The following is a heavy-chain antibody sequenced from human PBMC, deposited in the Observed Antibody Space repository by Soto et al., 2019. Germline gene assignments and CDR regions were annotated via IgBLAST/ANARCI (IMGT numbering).Heavy chain of an antibody. CDR1: GGTFSTSA. D-gene: IGHD3-3*02. Sequence: QVQLVQSGAEVKKPGSSVKVSCKASGGTFSTSAISWVRQAPGQGLEWVGGIMPVFPTPDYAQNFQGRVTITADESTTTAYMELTSLRADDTAVYYCERAKDRLQLGGNYYYILDVWGQGTAITVS. CDR2: IMPVFPTP. V-gene: IGHV1-69*12. J-gene: IGHJ6*02. CDR3: ERAKDRLQLGGNYYYILDV.